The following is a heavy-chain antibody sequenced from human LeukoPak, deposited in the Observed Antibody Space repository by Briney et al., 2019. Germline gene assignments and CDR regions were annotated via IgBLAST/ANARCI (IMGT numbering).Heavy chain of an antibody. CDR2: VYYTGST. V-gene: IGHV4-59*08. D-gene: IGHD6-6*01. CDR1: GGSVSSYY. J-gene: IGHJ4*02. Sequence: SETLSLTCSVSGGSVSSYYWSWIRQPPGKGLEWIGYVYYTGSTNYNPSLKSRVTMFEDKSKNQFSLRLSAVTVADTAVYYCATHFAYSSSSYFDYWGQGRLVTVSS. CDR3: ATHFAYSSSSYFDY.